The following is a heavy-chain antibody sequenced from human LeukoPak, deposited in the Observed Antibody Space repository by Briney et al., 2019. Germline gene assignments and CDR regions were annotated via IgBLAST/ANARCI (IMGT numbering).Heavy chain of an antibody. Sequence: PSETLSLTCAVYGGSFSGYYWSWIRQPPGKGLEWIGEINHSGSTNYNPSLKSRVTISVDTSKNQFSLKLSSVTAADTAVYYCARSKVATTYYYYYYMDVWAKGPRSPSP. J-gene: IGHJ6*03. V-gene: IGHV4-34*01. D-gene: IGHD5-12*01. CDR2: INHSGST. CDR3: ARSKVATTYYYYYYMDV. CDR1: GGSFSGYY.